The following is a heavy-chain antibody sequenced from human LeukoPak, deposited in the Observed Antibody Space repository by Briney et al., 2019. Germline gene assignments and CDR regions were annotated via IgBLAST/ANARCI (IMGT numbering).Heavy chain of an antibody. J-gene: IGHJ5*02. D-gene: IGHD3-3*01. V-gene: IGHV4-61*09. CDR2: IYTSGST. Sequence: SETLSLICTVSGGSLSTGSNYWSWIRQPAGKGLEWIGHIYTSGSTNYNPSLKSRVTISLDTSMTQFSLKLSSVTAADTAVYYCARNLGASIFGVGEFDPWGQGTLVTVSS. CDR3: ARNLGASIFGVGEFDP. CDR1: GGSLSTGSNY.